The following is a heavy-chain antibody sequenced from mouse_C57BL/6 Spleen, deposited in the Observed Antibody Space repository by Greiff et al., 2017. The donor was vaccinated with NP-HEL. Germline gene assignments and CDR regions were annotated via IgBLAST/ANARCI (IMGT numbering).Heavy chain of an antibody. J-gene: IGHJ2*01. Sequence: QVQLKESGAELVKPGASVTLSCKASGYTFTEYTIHWVKQRSGQGLEWIGWFYPGSGSIKYNEKFKDKATLTADKSSSTVYMELSRLTSEDSAVYFCARHEFTTIVAKYYFDYWGQGTTLTVSS. CDR3: ARHEFTTIVAKYYFDY. V-gene: IGHV1-62-2*01. CDR1: GYTFTEYT. D-gene: IGHD1-1*01. CDR2: FYPGSGSI.